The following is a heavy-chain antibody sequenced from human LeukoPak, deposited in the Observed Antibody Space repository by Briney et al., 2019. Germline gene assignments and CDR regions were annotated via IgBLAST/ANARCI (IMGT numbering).Heavy chain of an antibody. Sequence: SETLSLTCTVSGGSISSSSYYWGWIRQPPGKGLEWIGSMYYSGSTYYNPSLKSRVTISVGTSKNQFSLKLSSVTAADTAVYYCARHTTIFGHFGYWGQGTLVTVSS. V-gene: IGHV4-39*01. CDR3: ARHTTIFGHFGY. CDR1: GGSISSSSYY. CDR2: MYYSGST. D-gene: IGHD3-3*01. J-gene: IGHJ4*02.